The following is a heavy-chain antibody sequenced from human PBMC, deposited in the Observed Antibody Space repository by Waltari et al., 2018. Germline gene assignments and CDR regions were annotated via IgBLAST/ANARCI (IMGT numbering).Heavy chain of an antibody. CDR3: AKERARDVYWYFDL. V-gene: IGHV3-23*04. Sequence: VQLVQSGAEVKKPGSSVKVSCKASGFTFSSYAMSWVRQAPGKGLEWVSAISGSGGSTYYADSVKGRFTISRDNSKNTLYLQMNSLRAEDTAVYYCAKERARDVYWYFDLWGRGTLVTVSS. CDR1: GFTFSSYA. J-gene: IGHJ2*01. CDR2: ISGSGGST.